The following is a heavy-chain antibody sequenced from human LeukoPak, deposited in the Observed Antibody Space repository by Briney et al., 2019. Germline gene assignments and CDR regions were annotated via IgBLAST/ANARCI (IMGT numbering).Heavy chain of an antibody. CDR3: ARWNEYSSGWYNHNWFDP. D-gene: IGHD6-19*01. CDR2: INLRGDTT. J-gene: IGHJ5*02. Sequence: PGGSPRLSCGAFGFSFDDHGMSWVRQTPGKGLEWVSGINLRGDTTGYIESVKGRFTISRDNAKNSLYLQMNSLRAEDTAVYYCARWNEYSSGWYNHNWFDPWGQGTLVTVSS. V-gene: IGHV3-20*04. CDR1: GFSFDDHG.